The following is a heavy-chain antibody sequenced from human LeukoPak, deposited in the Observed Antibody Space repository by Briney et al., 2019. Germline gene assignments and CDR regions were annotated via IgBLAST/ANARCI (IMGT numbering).Heavy chain of an antibody. Sequence: GGSLRLSCAASGFTFSSYSMNWVRQAPGKGLEWVSSISSSSSYIYYADSVKGRFTISRDNAKNSLYLQMNSMRAEDTAVYYCARDAEWELFDYWGQGTLVTVSS. CDR2: ISSSSSYI. CDR1: GFTFSSYS. V-gene: IGHV3-21*01. CDR3: ARDAEWELFDY. J-gene: IGHJ4*02. D-gene: IGHD1-26*01.